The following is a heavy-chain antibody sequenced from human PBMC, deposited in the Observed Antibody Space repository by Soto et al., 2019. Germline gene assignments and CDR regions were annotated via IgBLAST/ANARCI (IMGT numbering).Heavy chain of an antibody. CDR1: GFTFSNAW. CDR3: TTGVLPAADYYYYMDV. D-gene: IGHD2-2*01. CDR2: IKSKTDGGTT. Sequence: GGSLRLSCAASGFTFSNAWMSWVRQAPGKGLEWVGRIKSKTDGGTTDYAAPVKGRFTISRDDSKNTLYLQMNSLKTEDTAVYYCTTGVLPAADYYYYMDVWGKGTTVTVSS. V-gene: IGHV3-15*01. J-gene: IGHJ6*03.